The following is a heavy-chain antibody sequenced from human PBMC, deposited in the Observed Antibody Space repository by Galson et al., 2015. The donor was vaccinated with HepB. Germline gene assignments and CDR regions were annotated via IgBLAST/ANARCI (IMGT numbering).Heavy chain of an antibody. CDR3: ARVGDSSSWYHDAFDI. J-gene: IGHJ3*02. CDR1: GDSVSSNSAA. D-gene: IGHD6-13*01. Sequence: CAISGDSVSSNSAAWHWIRQSPSRGLEWLGRTYYRSKWYNDYAVSVKSRITINPDTSKNQFSLQLNSVTPEDTAVYYCARVGDSSSWYHDAFDIWGQGTMVTVSS. CDR2: TYYRSKWYN. V-gene: IGHV6-1*01.